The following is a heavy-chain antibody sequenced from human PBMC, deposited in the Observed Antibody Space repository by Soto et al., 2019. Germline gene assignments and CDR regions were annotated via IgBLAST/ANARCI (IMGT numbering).Heavy chain of an antibody. CDR3: AKGSTAARPTDY. J-gene: IGHJ4*02. CDR1: GFTFSSYA. V-gene: IGHV3-23*01. CDR2: ISGSGGST. Sequence: GGSLRLSCAASGFTFSSYAMSWVRQAPGKGLEWVSAISGSGGSTYYADPVKGRFTISRANSKNTLYLQMNSLRAEDTAVYYCAKGSTAARPTDYWGQGTLVTVSS. D-gene: IGHD6-6*01.